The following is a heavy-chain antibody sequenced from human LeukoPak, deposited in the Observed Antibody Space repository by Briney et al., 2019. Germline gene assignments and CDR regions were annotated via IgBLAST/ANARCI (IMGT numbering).Heavy chain of an antibody. J-gene: IGHJ3*02. CDR2: ISAYNGNT. Sequence: GASVKVSCKASGYTFTSYGISWARQAPGQGLEWMGWISAYNGNTNYAQKLQGRVTMTTDTSTSTAYMELRSLRSDDTAVYYCARVRSGSYYDAFDIWGQGTMVTVSS. V-gene: IGHV1-18*01. CDR1: GYTFTSYG. CDR3: ARVRSGSYYDAFDI. D-gene: IGHD1-26*01.